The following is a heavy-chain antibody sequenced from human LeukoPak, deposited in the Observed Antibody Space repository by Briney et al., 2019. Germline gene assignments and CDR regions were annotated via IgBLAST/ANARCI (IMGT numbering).Heavy chain of an antibody. D-gene: IGHD3-22*01. CDR2: IYYSGST. J-gene: IGHJ4*02. Sequence: SETLSLTCTVSGGSVSSYYWSWIRQPPGRGLEWIGYIYYSGSTNYNPSLKSRVTISVDTSKNQFSLKLSSVTAADTAVYYCARGGMIVVQWGQGTLVTVSS. CDR3: ARGGMIVVQ. V-gene: IGHV4-59*02. CDR1: GGSVSSYY.